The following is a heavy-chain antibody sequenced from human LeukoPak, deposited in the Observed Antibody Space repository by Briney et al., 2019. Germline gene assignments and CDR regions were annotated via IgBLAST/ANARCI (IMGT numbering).Heavy chain of an antibody. V-gene: IGHV4-34*01. Sequence: PSETLSLTCAVYGGSFSGYYWSWIRQPPGKGLEWIGEINHSGSTNYNPSLKSRVTISVDTSKNQFSLKLSSVTAADTAVYYCARGLDYGDYNYNWFDPWGQGTLVTVSS. J-gene: IGHJ5*02. D-gene: IGHD4-17*01. CDR1: GGSFSGYY. CDR2: INHSGST. CDR3: ARGLDYGDYNYNWFDP.